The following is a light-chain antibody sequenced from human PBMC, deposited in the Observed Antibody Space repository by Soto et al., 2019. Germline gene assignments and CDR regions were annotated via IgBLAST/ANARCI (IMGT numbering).Light chain of an antibody. CDR3: TSSTTSNTMI. CDR2: DVN. CDR1: SSDIGAYNF. J-gene: IGLJ7*01. Sequence: QSALTQPASVSGSPGQSITISRTGTSSDIGAYNFVSWYQQHPGKAPKLMLYDVNIRPSGVSNRFSGSKSGNTASLTISGIQGEDAADYYCTSSTTSNTMIFGGGTQRTVL. V-gene: IGLV2-14*03.